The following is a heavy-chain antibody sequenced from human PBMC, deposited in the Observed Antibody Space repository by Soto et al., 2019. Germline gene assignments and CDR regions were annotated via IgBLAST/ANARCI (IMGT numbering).Heavy chain of an antibody. J-gene: IGHJ4*02. CDR3: ARGNYYGSGSYYTYFDY. CDR2: IIPIFGTA. D-gene: IGHD3-10*01. Sequence: QVQLVQSGAEVKKPGSSVKVSCKASGGTFSSYAISWVRQAPGQGLEWMGGIIPIFGTANYAQKFQGRITITADESTSTAYMELSSLRSEDTAVYYCARGNYYGSGSYYTYFDYWGQGTLVTVSS. CDR1: GGTFSSYA. V-gene: IGHV1-69*01.